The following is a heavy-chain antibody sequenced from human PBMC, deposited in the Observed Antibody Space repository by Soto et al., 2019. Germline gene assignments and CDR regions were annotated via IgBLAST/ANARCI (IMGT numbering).Heavy chain of an antibody. Sequence: SVKVSCKASGGTFSSYAISWVRQAPGQGLEWMGGIIPIFGTANYAQKFQGRVTITADESTSTAYMELSSLRSEDTAVYYCARSLGTTGDLDYWGQGTLVTVSS. CDR3: ARSLGTTGDLDY. D-gene: IGHD1-1*01. J-gene: IGHJ4*02. V-gene: IGHV1-69*13. CDR1: GGTFSSYA. CDR2: IIPIFGTA.